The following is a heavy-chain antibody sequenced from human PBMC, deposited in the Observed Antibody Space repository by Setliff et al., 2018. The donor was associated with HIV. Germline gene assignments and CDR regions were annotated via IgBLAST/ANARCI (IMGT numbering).Heavy chain of an antibody. Sequence: SETLSLTCSVSGGPMSTYYWSWIRQPAGKRLEWIGRVYTSGSTIYNPSLRSRVTMSVDTSKSQFSLKLNSVAAADAAVYYCARVFPPIRGAPFGTPPGAFDIWGQGTMVTVSS. CDR2: VYTSGST. J-gene: IGHJ3*02. CDR1: GGPMSTYY. D-gene: IGHD2-15*01. V-gene: IGHV4-4*07. CDR3: ARVFPPIRGAPFGTPPGAFDI.